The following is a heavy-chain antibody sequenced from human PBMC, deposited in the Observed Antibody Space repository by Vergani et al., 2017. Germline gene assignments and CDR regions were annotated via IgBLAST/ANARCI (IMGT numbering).Heavy chain of an antibody. CDR1: GFTFSSYA. CDR3: AKARDPNCKGGNCYSYYYGLDL. J-gene: IGHJ6*02. V-gene: IGHV3-30*04. CDR2: ISYDGNKK. D-gene: IGHD2-15*01. Sequence: QVQLVESGGGVVQPGRSLRLSCAASGFTFSSYAMHWVRQAPGKGLEWVAVISYDGNKKNYADSVKGRFTISRDNSKNTLYLEMNALRAEDTAVYYCAKARDPNCKGGNCYSYYYGLDLWGQGTTVTVSS.